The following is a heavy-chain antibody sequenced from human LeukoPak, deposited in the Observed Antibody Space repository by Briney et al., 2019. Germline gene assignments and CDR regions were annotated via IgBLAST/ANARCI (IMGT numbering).Heavy chain of an antibody. CDR1: VGTFSSYA. CDR3: AREESSGANWFDL. V-gene: IGHV1-69*13. D-gene: IGHD6-25*01. Sequence: SVTVSFKASVGTFSSYAISWVRQAPGQGLEWMGGIIPIFGRANYAHKFQGRVTITADESTSTAYMELSSLRSEDTAVYYCAREESSGANWFDLWGQGTLVTVSS. J-gene: IGHJ5*02. CDR2: IIPIFGRA.